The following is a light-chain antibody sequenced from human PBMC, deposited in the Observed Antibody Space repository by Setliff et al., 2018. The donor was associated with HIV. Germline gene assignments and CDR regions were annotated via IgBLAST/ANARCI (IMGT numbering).Light chain of an antibody. CDR2: DDN. V-gene: IGLV3-21*03. J-gene: IGLJ1*01. Sequence: SYELTQPPSVSVAPGKTARITCGGNNIGSKSVHWYQQKPGQAPVLVVYDDNDRPSGIPERFSGSNSGNTATLTISRVEAGDEADYYCQVWGSSSDHHVFGTGTKVTVL. CDR1: NIGSKS. CDR3: QVWGSSSDHHV.